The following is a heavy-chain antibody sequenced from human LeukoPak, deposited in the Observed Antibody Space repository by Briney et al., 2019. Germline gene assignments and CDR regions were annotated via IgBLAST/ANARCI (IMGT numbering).Heavy chain of an antibody. CDR1: GYTFTSNH. D-gene: IGHD6-6*01. CDR3: ARGRSIAARDNWFDP. CDR2: INPNSGGT. V-gene: IGHV1-2*06. J-gene: IGHJ5*02. Sequence: GASVKVSCKASGYTFTSNHIHWVRQAPGQGLEWTGRINPNSGGTNYAQKFQGRVTMTRDTSISTAYMELSGLRSDDTAVYYCARGRSIAARDNWFDPWGQGTLVTVSS.